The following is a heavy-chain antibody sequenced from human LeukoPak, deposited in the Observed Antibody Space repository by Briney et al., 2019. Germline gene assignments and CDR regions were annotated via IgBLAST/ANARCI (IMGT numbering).Heavy chain of an antibody. J-gene: IGHJ4*02. CDR3: AREGPGATPFDY. CDR2: IYSRGSA. V-gene: IGHV4-4*07. Sequence: SETLSLTCDVSGVSISSHYWNWIRQPAGKGPEWIGRIYSRGSADYNPSLKSRVIMSADTSKNQCSLKVTSVTAADTAVYYCAREGPGATPFDYWGQGTLVTVSS. CDR1: GVSISSHY. D-gene: IGHD2-2*01.